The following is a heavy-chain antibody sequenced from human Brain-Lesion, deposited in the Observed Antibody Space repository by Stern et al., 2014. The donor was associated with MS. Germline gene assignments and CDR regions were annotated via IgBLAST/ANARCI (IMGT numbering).Heavy chain of an antibody. CDR1: GFTFTSST. J-gene: IGHJ4*02. V-gene: IGHV1-58*03. CDR2: IVVGTGKA. Sequence: QLVQSGPEMKKPGTSVNVSCKASGFTFTSSTVQWVRQARGQRLEWIGWIVVGTGKANYAQKFQGGVTISRDLSTGTAYMELSSLRSDDTAIYYCAAVSTWGPWGQGTPVTVSS. D-gene: IGHD3-16*01. CDR3: AAVSTWGP.